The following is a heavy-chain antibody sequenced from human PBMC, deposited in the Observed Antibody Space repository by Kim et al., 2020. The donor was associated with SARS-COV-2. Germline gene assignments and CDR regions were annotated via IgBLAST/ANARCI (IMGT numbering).Heavy chain of an antibody. CDR3: AREVNYDILTGYYPYNWFDP. V-gene: IGHV1-8*01. J-gene: IGHJ5*02. CDR2: MNPNSGNT. Sequence: ASVKVSCKASGYTFTSYDINWVRQATGQGLEWMGWMNPNSGNTGYAQKFQGRVTMTRNTSISTAYMELSSLRSEDTAVYYCAREVNYDILTGYYPYNWFDPWGQGTLVTVSS. CDR1: GYTFTSYD. D-gene: IGHD3-9*01.